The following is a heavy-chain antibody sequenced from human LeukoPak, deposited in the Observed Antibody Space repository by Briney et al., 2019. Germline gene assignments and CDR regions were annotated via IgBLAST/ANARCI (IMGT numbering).Heavy chain of an antibody. Sequence: ASVKVSCKASGYTFTGNHMHWVRQAPGQGLEWMGWINPNSGGTNYAQKFQGRFIMTRDTSISTAYMELSRLGSDDTAVYYCARGGSTDSIHSCGGNCCFLDYWGQGTLVTVSS. CDR1: GYTFTGNH. CDR3: ARGGSTDSIHSCGGNCCFLDY. V-gene: IGHV1-2*02. CDR2: INPNSGGT. J-gene: IGHJ4*02. D-gene: IGHD2-21*02.